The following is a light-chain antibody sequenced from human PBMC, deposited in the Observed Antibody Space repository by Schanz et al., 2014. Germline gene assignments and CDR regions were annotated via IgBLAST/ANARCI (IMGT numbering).Light chain of an antibody. CDR2: GAS. CDR3: QQYSEWPPLT. CDR1: QSVSSSY. V-gene: IGKV3-15*01. Sequence: EIVLTQSPGTLSLSPGERATLSCRASQSVSSSYLAWYQQKPGQAPRLLIYGASTRATGIPARFSGSGSGTEFTLTISSLQSEDFAVYYCQQYSEWPPLTFGQGTKVEV. J-gene: IGKJ1*01.